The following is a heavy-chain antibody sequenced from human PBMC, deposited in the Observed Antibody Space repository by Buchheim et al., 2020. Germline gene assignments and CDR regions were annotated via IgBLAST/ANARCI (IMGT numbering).Heavy chain of an antibody. Sequence: EVQLLESGGGLVQPGGSLRLSCAASGFTFSSYAMSWVRQAPGKGLEWVSGISGSGATTYCTDSVKGRFTISRDNSKNTLYLQMNSLRAEDTAVYYCAKHNLQQYTSGWVNWLDPWGQGTL. D-gene: IGHD6-19*01. J-gene: IGHJ5*02. CDR1: GFTFSSYA. CDR3: AKHNLQQYTSGWVNWLDP. V-gene: IGHV3-23*01. CDR2: ISGSGATT.